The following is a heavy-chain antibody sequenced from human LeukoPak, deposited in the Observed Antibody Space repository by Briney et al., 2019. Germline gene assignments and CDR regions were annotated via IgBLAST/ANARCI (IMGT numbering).Heavy chain of an antibody. V-gene: IGHV4-59*11. D-gene: IGHD6-13*01. J-gene: IGHJ4*02. Sequence: SETLSLTCTVSGGSISSHYWSWIRQPPGKGLEWIGYFYYSGSTNYNPSLKSRVTISVDTSKNQFSLKLSSVTAADTAVYYCARSSWYGYYFDYWGQGTLVTVSS. CDR3: ARSSWYGYYFDY. CDR2: FYYSGST. CDR1: GGSISSHY.